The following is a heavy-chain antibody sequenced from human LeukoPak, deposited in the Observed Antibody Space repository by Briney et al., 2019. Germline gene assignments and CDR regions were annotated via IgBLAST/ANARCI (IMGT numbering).Heavy chain of an antibody. V-gene: IGHV4-31*03. J-gene: IGHJ6*04. Sequence: SETLSLSCTVSGGSISSGGYYWSWICQHPGTGLEWVGYIYYSGSTYYNPSLKSRVTISVDTSKNQFSLKLSSVTAADTAVYYCARDSRIAAAAPGAYYYYGIDVWGKGTTVTVSS. CDR1: GGSISSGGYY. D-gene: IGHD6-13*01. CDR2: IYYSGST. CDR3: ARDSRIAAAAPGAYYYYGIDV.